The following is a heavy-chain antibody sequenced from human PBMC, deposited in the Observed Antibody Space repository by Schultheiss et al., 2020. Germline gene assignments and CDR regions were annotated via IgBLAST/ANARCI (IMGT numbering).Heavy chain of an antibody. Sequence: SQTLSLTCAVHGGSFTSYYWSWIRQPPGKGLEWIGSIYYSGSTYYNPSLKSRVTISVDTSKNQFSLKLSSVTAADTAVYYCARLNPGRDDFHYFDYWGQGTLVTVSS. CDR3: ARLNPGRDDFHYFDY. CDR1: GGSFTSYY. CDR2: IYYSGST. D-gene: IGHD3-3*01. J-gene: IGHJ4*02. V-gene: IGHV4-39*01.